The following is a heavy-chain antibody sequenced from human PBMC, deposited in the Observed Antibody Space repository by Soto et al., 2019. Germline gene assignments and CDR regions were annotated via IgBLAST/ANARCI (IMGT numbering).Heavy chain of an antibody. CDR2: IYSAGNT. CDR1: GFTVGSND. CDR3: ARDFVVGGPTINYYYGMDV. D-gene: IGHD1-26*01. V-gene: IGHV3-66*01. J-gene: IGHJ6*02. Sequence: GGSLKLSCAASGFTVGSNDMSWVRLALGKGLVWISIIYSAGNTYYADSVKGRFPISRDNSKNTLYLQMNSLGVEDTAVYYCARDFVVGGPTINYYYGMDVWGQGT.